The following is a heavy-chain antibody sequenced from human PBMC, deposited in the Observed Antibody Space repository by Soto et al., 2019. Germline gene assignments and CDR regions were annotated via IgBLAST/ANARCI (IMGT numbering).Heavy chain of an antibody. D-gene: IGHD4-17*01. V-gene: IGHV4-30-4*01. J-gene: IGHJ5*02. CDR3: ARDYGGGYWFDP. CDR1: GGSISSGDYY. CDR2: IYYSGST. Sequence: SETLSLTCTVSGGSISSGDYYWSWIRQPPGKGLGWIGYIYYSGSTYYNPSLKSRVTISVDTSKNQFSLKLSSVTAADTAVYYCARDYGGGYWFDPWGQGTLVTVSS.